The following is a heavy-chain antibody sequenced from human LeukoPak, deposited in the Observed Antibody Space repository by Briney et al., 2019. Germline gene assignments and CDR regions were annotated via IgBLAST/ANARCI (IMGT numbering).Heavy chain of an antibody. CDR2: IYSGGST. CDR3: VREWYGEQD. Sequence: PGGSLRLSCAASGFTVSSNYMSWVRQAPGKGLEWVSVIYSGGSTYYADSVKGRFTISRDTAKNTLYLQMDSLRAEDTAVYYCVREWYGEQDWGQGTLVTVSS. CDR1: GFTVSSNY. J-gene: IGHJ4*02. D-gene: IGHD1-26*01. V-gene: IGHV3-66*01.